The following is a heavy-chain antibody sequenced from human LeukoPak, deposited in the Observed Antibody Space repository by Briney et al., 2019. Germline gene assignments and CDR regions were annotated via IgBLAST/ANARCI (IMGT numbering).Heavy chain of an antibody. CDR3: AKANGAVAGLLPDY. J-gene: IGHJ4*02. V-gene: IGHV3-23*01. CDR1: GFTFSSYA. D-gene: IGHD6-19*01. CDR2: ISGSGGT. Sequence: PGGSLRPSCAASGFTFSSYAMSWVRQAPGKGLEWVSAISGSGGTYYADSVKGRFTISRDNSKNTLYLQMNSLRAEDTAVYYCAKANGAVAGLLPDYWGQGTLVTVSS.